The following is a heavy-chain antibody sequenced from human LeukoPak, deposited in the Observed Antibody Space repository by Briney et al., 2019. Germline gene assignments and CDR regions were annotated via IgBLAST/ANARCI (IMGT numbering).Heavy chain of an antibody. J-gene: IGHJ4*02. V-gene: IGHV4-39*01. CDR3: ARHAFSGYDYPYYFDY. CDR1: GGSISSGGYY. CDR2: IYYSGST. D-gene: IGHD5-12*01. Sequence: SETLSLTCTVSGGSISSGGYYWSWIRQPPGKGLEWIGSIYYSGSTYYNPSLKSRVTISVDTSKNQFSLKLSSVTAADTAVYYCARHAFSGYDYPYYFDYWGQGTLVTVSS.